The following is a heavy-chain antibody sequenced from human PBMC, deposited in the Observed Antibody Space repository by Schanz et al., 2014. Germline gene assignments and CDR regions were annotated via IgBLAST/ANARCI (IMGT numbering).Heavy chain of an antibody. V-gene: IGHV3-33*01. J-gene: IGHJ4*02. CDR2: VCYDGSKK. Sequence: LVESGGGVVQPGRSLRLSCAASGFTFSSYGMHWVRQVPGKGLEWVAVVCYDGSKKYYADSVKGRFTTSRDNSKNTMYLQMNSLRAEDTAVYYCATETYSSSWCFDYWGQGTLVTVSS. D-gene: IGHD6-13*01. CDR3: ATETYSSSWCFDY. CDR1: GFTFSSYG.